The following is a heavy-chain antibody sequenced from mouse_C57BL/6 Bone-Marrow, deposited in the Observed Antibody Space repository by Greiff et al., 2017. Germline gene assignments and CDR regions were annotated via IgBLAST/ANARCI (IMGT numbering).Heavy chain of an antibody. Sequence: EVKLQESGGGLVQPGGSMKLSCVASGYTFSNYWMNWVRQSPEKGLEWVAQSSLKSDNYATHYEESVKGRFTISRDNSKSSVYLQMNNLRAEDPGIYYCTEESLDCWGQGTTLTVSS. J-gene: IGHJ2*01. CDR2: SSLKSDNYAT. CDR3: TEESLDC. CDR1: GYTFSNYW. V-gene: IGHV6-3*01.